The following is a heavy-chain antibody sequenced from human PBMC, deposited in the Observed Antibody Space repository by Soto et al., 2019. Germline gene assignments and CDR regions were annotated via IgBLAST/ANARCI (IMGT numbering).Heavy chain of an antibody. Sequence: ASVKVSCKASGYTFTSYGISWVRQAPGQGLEWMGWISAYNGNTNYAQKLQGRVTMTTDTSTSTAYMELRSLRSDDTAVYYCARESYDFWSGYYMGYFDYWGQGTLVTVS. CDR2: ISAYNGNT. V-gene: IGHV1-18*01. J-gene: IGHJ4*02. CDR3: ARESYDFWSGYYMGYFDY. CDR1: GYTFTSYG. D-gene: IGHD3-3*01.